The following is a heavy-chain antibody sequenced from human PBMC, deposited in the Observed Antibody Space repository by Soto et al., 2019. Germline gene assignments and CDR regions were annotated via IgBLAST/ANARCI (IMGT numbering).Heavy chain of an antibody. J-gene: IGHJ6*02. V-gene: IGHV1-2*04. Sequence: ASVKVSCKASGYTFTGYYMHWVRQAPGQGLEWMGWINPNSGGTNYAQKFQGWVTMTRDTSISTAYMELSRLRSDDTAVYYCARGLAAAGSWYYYYGMDVWGQGTTVTVSS. D-gene: IGHD6-13*01. CDR2: INPNSGGT. CDR1: GYTFTGYY. CDR3: ARGLAAAGSWYYYYGMDV.